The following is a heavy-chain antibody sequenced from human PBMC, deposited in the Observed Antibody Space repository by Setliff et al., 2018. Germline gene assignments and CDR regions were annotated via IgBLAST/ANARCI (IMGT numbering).Heavy chain of an antibody. CDR1: GASMYGYY. D-gene: IGHD6-19*01. CDR2: IYKSGTT. J-gene: IGHJ4*02. V-gene: IGHV4-59*01. CDR3: ARDQFSSGWYGAPESYFDS. Sequence: NPSETLSLTCTVSGASMYGYYWSWLRQPPGKGLEWIGYIYKSGTTKYNPSLGSRISMSVDTSKSQFSLNLNYVTTADTAVYYCARDQFSSGWYGAPESYFDSWGKGARVTVSS.